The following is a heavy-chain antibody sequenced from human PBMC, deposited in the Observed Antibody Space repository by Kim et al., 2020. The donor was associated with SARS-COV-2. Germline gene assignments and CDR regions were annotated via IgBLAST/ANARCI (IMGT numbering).Heavy chain of an antibody. CDR3: AKGKKQWLVPLHFDY. J-gene: IGHJ4*02. D-gene: IGHD6-19*01. CDR2: IYSGGSST. CDR1: GFTFSSYA. Sequence: GGSLRLSCAASGFTFSSYAMSWVRQAPGKGLEWVSVIYSGGSSTYYADSVKGRFTISRDNSKNTLYLQMNSLRAEDTAVYYCAKGKKQWLVPLHFDYWGQGTLVTVSS. V-gene: IGHV3-23*03.